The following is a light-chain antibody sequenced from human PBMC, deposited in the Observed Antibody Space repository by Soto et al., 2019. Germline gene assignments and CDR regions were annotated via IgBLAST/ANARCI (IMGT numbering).Light chain of an antibody. CDR2: GAS. CDR1: QSVSSN. J-gene: IGKJ1*01. V-gene: IGKV3-15*01. Sequence: EIVMTQSPATLSVSPGERATLSCRASQSVSSNLAWYQPKPGQAPRLLIYGASTRATGIPASFSGSGSGTEFTLTISSLQSEDFAVYYCQQYNNWAPWTFGQGTKVEIK. CDR3: QQYNNWAPWT.